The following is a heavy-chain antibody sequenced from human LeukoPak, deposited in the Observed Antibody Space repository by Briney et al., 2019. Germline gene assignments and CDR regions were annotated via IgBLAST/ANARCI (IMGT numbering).Heavy chain of an antibody. CDR3: AKGHYYDSSGTDY. D-gene: IGHD3-22*01. V-gene: IGHV3-23*01. Sequence: GGSLRLSCAASGFTFSSYAMSWVRQAPGKGLEWVSAISGSGGSTYYADSVKGRFTISRDNSKNTLYLQMNSQRAEDTAVYYCAKGHYYDSSGTDYWGQGTLVTVSS. J-gene: IGHJ4*02. CDR2: ISGSGGST. CDR1: GFTFSSYA.